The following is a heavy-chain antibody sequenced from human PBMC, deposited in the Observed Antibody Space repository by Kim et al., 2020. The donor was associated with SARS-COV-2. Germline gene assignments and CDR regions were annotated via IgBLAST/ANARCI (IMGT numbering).Heavy chain of an antibody. V-gene: IGHV3-74*01. J-gene: IGHJ6*02. CDR3: ASDTVIYGLDV. CDR2: IKSEGTGI. D-gene: IGHD3-10*01. Sequence: GGSLRLSCAASGFTVTNYWMHWVRQAPGKGLVWVSRIKSEGTGISYADSVKGRFTISRDNVNNTLYLQMNNLRAEDTAVYYCASDTVIYGLDVWGQGTTVTVSS. CDR1: GFTVTNYW.